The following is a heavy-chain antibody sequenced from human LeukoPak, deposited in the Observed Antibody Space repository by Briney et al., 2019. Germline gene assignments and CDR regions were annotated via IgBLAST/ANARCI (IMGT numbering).Heavy chain of an antibody. J-gene: IGHJ4*02. CDR1: GFTFSSYA. V-gene: IGHV3-23*01. Sequence: GGSLRLSCAASGFTFSSYAMSWVRQAPGKGLEWVSAISGSGRDTYYADSVKGRFAISRDTSKNTLSLQMHSLRVEDTAVYYCAKVVNSGDYYYFDYWGQGTLVTVSS. CDR2: ISGSGRDT. CDR3: AKVVNSGDYYYFDY. D-gene: IGHD3-22*01.